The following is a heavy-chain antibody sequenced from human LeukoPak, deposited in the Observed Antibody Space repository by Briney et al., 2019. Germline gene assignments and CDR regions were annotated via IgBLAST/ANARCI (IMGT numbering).Heavy chain of an antibody. J-gene: IGHJ4*02. D-gene: IGHD3-16*02. CDR1: GGSFSGYY. CDR3: ARDGLRLGELSHRPPRYFDY. V-gene: IGHV4-34*01. CDR2: INHSGGT. Sequence: PSETLSLTCAVYGGSFSGYYWSWIRQPPGKGLEWIGEINHSGGTNYNPSLKSRVTISVDTSKNQFSLKLSSVTAADTAVYYCARDGLRLGELSHRPPRYFDYWGQGTLVTVSS.